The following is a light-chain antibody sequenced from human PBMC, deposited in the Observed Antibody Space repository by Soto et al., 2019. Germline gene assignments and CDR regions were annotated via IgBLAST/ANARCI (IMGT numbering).Light chain of an antibody. CDR2: GSS. Sequence: EIVLTQSPGTLSLSPGERATLSCRASQSVRSAYLAWYQQKPGQPPRLLIYGSSTGATGIPDRFSGSGSGTDFTLTISRLEPEDFAVYSCQQYGSTPYTFGQGTKLEIK. J-gene: IGKJ2*01. CDR1: QSVRSAY. V-gene: IGKV3-20*01. CDR3: QQYGSTPYT.